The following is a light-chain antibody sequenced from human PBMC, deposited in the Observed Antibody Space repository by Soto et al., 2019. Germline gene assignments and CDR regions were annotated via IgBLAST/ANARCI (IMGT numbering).Light chain of an antibody. Sequence: QSALTQPRSVSGSPGQSVTISCTGTSSNVGGYNYVSWYQQHPGKAPKLMIYDVNKRPSGVPDRFSGSKSGNTASLTISGLQAEDEADYYCCSYAGSHTLLFGGGTKLTVL. J-gene: IGLJ2*01. CDR2: DVN. CDR1: SSNVGGYNY. V-gene: IGLV2-11*01. CDR3: CSYAGSHTLL.